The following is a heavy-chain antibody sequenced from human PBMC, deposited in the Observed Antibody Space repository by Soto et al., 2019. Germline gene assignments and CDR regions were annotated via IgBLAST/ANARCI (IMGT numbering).Heavy chain of an antibody. CDR2: ISSSSSTI. Sequence: VGSLRLSCAASGFTFSSYSMNWVRQAPGKGLEWVSYISSSSSTIYYADSVKGRFTISRDNAKNSLYLQMNSLRDEDTAVYYCARVAGRITFGGVIAEIDYWGQGTLVTVSS. D-gene: IGHD3-16*02. CDR3: ARVAGRITFGGVIAEIDY. CDR1: GFTFSSYS. V-gene: IGHV3-48*02. J-gene: IGHJ4*02.